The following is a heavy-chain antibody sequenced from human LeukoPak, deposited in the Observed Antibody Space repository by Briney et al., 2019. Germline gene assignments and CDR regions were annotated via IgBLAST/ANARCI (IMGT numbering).Heavy chain of an antibody. V-gene: IGHV3-66*02. D-gene: IGHD2-2*01. CDR1: EFSVSTNY. J-gene: IGHJ4*02. CDR3: TRESGYSTTWYAYYFDS. CDR2: IHGDETT. Sequence: GGSLRLSCAASEFSVSTNYMSWVRQALGKGLEGFSVIHGDETTYYADYVKDRFTVSRDDSKNTVYLQLNSLRPEDTAVYYCTRESGYSTTWYAYYFDSWGQGTLVTVSS.